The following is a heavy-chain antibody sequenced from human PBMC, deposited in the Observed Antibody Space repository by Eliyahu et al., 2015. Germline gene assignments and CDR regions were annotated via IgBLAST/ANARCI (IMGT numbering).Heavy chain of an antibody. J-gene: IGHJ3*02. CDR2: ISGSGGNT. CDR3: AKDRDGSGYYIDAFDI. V-gene: IGHV3-23*01. D-gene: IGHD3-22*01. CDR1: GFXFSSYA. Sequence: EVQLLESGGGLVQPGGSLKLSCAASGFXFSSYAMSWVRQAPGKGLEWVSTISGSGGNTYYADSVRGRFTISGDTSKNTLYLQMNSLRAEDTAVYYCAKDRDGSGYYIDAFDIWGQGTMVTVSS.